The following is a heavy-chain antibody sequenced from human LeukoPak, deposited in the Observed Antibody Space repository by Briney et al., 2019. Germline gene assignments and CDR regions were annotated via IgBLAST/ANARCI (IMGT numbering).Heavy chain of an antibody. CDR3: ARGRFVVPWGVKSGYDCYFDY. V-gene: IGHV1-2*02. CDR1: GYTFTGYY. CDR2: INPNSGGT. D-gene: IGHD5-12*01. J-gene: IGHJ4*02. Sequence: ASVKVSCKASGYTFTGYYMHWVRQAPGQGLEWMGWINPNSGGTKYAQKFQGRVTMTRDTSITTAYMELSSLRSDDTAVYYCARGRFVVPWGVKSGYDCYFDYWGQGTLVTVSS.